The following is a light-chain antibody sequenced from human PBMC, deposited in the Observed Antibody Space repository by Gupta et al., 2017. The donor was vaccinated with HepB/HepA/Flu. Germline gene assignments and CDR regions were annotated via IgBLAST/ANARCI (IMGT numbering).Light chain of an antibody. CDR1: QDISNY. Sequence: EIQMTQSPSTLSVSLGDRVTITCQASQDISNYLNWYQQKPGEAPKLLIYDASNLETGVPSRFSGGGSGRDFTFTIISLQPEDIATYYCEQYDNVPPYTFGQGTKLEIK. J-gene: IGKJ2*01. V-gene: IGKV1-33*01. CDR3: EQYDNVPPYT. CDR2: DAS.